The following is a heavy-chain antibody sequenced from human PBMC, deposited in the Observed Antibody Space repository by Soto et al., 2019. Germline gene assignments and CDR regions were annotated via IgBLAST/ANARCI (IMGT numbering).Heavy chain of an antibody. CDR1: GESFSAYI. CDR3: ARGLITGSHYSGGWYYFDS. Sequence: QVQLQQSGAGLLKPSETLSLTCAVYGESFSAYIWTWIRQTPGKGLQWIGQINHSGSASYNPSLKSRVTISVHTSHGQFYLELSSVTAADTAVYYCARGLITGSHYSGGWYYFDSWGQGTQVTVSS. D-gene: IGHD6-19*01. V-gene: IGHV4-34*01. J-gene: IGHJ4*02. CDR2: INHSGSA.